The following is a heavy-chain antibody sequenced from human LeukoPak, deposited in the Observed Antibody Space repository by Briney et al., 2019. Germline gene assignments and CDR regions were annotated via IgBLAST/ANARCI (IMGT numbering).Heavy chain of an antibody. V-gene: IGHV3-74*01. CDR3: ARGRPHGNDY. D-gene: IGHD4-23*01. CDR2: IASDGSSI. J-gene: IGHJ4*02. CDR1: GFTFSSYW. Sequence: GGSLRLSCAASGFTFSSYWMNWVRHAPGKGLVWVSRIASDGSSITYADSVKGRFSISRDNAKNTLYLQMNSLRVEDTAVYYCARGRPHGNDYWGQGTLVTVSS.